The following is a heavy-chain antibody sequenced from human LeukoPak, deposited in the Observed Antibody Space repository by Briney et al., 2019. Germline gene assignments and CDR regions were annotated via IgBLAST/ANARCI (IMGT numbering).Heavy chain of an antibody. J-gene: IGHJ6*03. D-gene: IGHD2-15*01. CDR2: ISAYNGNT. Sequence: ASVKVSCKASGYTFTRYGISWVRQAPGQGLEWMGWISAYNGNTNYAQKLQGRVTMTTDTSTSTAYMELRSLRSDDTAVYYCARVPYCSGGSCYLLGYYYYMDVWGKGTTVTVSS. V-gene: IGHV1-18*01. CDR1: GYTFTRYG. CDR3: ARVPYCSGGSCYLLGYYYYMDV.